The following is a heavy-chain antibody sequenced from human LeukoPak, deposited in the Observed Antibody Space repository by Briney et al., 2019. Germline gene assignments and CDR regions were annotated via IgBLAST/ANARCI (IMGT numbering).Heavy chain of an antibody. J-gene: IGHJ6*02. CDR3: ARDFFTASYGSGSYYNPYYYGMDV. V-gene: IGHV1-18*01. Sequence: ASAKVSCKASGYTFTSYGISWVRQAPGQGLEWMGWISAYNGKPNYAQKLQGRVTMTTDTSTSTAYMELRSLRSDDTAVYYCARDFFTASYGSGSYYNPYYYGMDVWGQGTTVTVSS. CDR2: ISAYNGKP. CDR1: GYTFTSYG. D-gene: IGHD3-10*01.